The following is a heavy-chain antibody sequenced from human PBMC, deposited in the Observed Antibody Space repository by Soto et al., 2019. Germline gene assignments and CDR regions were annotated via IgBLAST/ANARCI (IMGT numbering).Heavy chain of an antibody. CDR2: VYSTEIT. CDR1: GDSISSYF. J-gene: IGHJ5*02. V-gene: IGHV4-59*01. CDR3: ARGSEAWFDP. Sequence: PSETLSLTCTVSGDSISSYFWSWIRQPPGKGLEWIGYVYSTEITNYNPSLKSRVAMSIDTSKNQFSLKVRSVTAADTAVYYCARGSEAWFDPWGQGXLVTVSS.